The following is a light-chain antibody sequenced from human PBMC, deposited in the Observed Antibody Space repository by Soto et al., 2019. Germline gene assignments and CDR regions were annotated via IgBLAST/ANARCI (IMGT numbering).Light chain of an antibody. CDR3: QKYNSAPPT. Sequence: DIQMTQSPSSLSASVGDRVTITCRASQGISNYLAWYQQKPWKVPKLLIYAASTLQSGVPSRFSGSGSGTDFTLTISSLQPEDVATYYCQKYNSAPPTFGQGKRLEIK. V-gene: IGKV1-27*01. J-gene: IGKJ5*01. CDR2: AAS. CDR1: QGISNY.